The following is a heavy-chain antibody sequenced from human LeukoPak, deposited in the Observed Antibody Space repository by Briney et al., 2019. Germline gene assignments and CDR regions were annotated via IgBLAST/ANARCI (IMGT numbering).Heavy chain of an antibody. CDR1: GVIFDDHA. CDR3: AKRSGAPGNFDY. Sequence: GGSRRRSCVISGVIFDDHAMNWVRERPGKGLEWVSLVSGDGTTTSYTDSVKGRFTISRDNSKNSLFLQMNSLRSEDTALYYCAKRSGAPGNFDYWGQGTLVTVSS. D-gene: IGHD1-1*01. CDR2: VSGDGTTT. J-gene: IGHJ4*02. V-gene: IGHV3-43*02.